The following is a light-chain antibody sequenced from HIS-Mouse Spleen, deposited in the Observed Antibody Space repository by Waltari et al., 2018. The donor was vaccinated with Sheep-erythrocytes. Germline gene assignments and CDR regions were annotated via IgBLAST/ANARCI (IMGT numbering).Light chain of an antibody. CDR3: CSYAGSYNHV. CDR1: SSDVGGYNY. V-gene: IGLV2-11*01. J-gene: IGLJ1*01. CDR2: DVS. Sequence: QSALTQPRSVSGSPGQSVTISCTGTSSDVGGYNYVSWYQQHPGKAPKRMIYDVSKRPSGVPDRFSGSKAGNTVSLTISGLQAEEEADYYCCSYAGSYNHVFATGTKVTVL.